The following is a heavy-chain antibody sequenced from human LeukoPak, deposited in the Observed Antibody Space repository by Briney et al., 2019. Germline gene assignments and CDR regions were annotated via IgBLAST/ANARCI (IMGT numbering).Heavy chain of an antibody. CDR2: ISSSSSYI. J-gene: IGHJ6*03. V-gene: IGHV3-21*01. Sequence: GGSLRLSCAASRFTFSSYSMNWVRPAPGRGREGVSSISSSSSYIYYADSVKGRFTISRDNAKNSLYLQMNSLRAEDTAVYYCARDPGPSVRYYYMDVWGKGTTVTVSS. CDR3: ARDPGPSVRYYYMDV. CDR1: RFTFSSYS.